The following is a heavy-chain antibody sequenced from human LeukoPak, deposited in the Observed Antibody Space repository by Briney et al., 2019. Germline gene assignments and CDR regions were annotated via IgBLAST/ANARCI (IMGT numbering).Heavy chain of an antibody. CDR2: ISYDGSNE. CDR3: ARAPAPVLGGPRRPFDL. Sequence: PGRSLRLSCAASGFNFRSYAMHWVRQAPGKGLEWVAVISYDGSNEDYTDSVKGRFIISRDDSKNTMSLQMNSLRVDDTAVYYCARAPAPVLGGPRRPFDLGGRGKMVTVSS. J-gene: IGHJ3*01. D-gene: IGHD3-16*01. V-gene: IGHV3-30-3*01. CDR1: GFNFRSYA.